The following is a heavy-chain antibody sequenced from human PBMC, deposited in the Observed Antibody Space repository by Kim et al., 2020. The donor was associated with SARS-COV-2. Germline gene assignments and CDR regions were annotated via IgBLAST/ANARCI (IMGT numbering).Heavy chain of an antibody. CDR3: ARTTREVEGGGAFDV. J-gene: IGHJ3*01. D-gene: IGHD1-26*01. V-gene: IGHV3-74*01. Sequence: AKDRFTVSRDNASNTVYLQMNSLRVEDTVVYYCARTTREVEGGGAFDVWSQGTVVTVSS.